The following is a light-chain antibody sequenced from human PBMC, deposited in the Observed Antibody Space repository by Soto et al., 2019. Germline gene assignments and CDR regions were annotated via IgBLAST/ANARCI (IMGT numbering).Light chain of an antibody. V-gene: IGKV1-8*01. CDR2: AAS. CDR3: QQYYSYPLT. Sequence: AIRMTQSPSSFSASTGDRVTITCRASQGISSYLAWYQQKPGKAPKLLIYAASTLQSGVPSRFSGSGSGTDFTLTISCLQSEAFATYCCQQYYSYPLTFGQGTKLEIK. J-gene: IGKJ2*01. CDR1: QGISSY.